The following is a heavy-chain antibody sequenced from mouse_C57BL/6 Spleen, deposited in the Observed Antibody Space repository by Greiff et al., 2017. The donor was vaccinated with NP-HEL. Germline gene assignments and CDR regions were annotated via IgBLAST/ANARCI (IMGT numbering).Heavy chain of an antibody. CDR1: GYTFTSYW. V-gene: IGHV1-61*01. J-gene: IGHJ3*01. CDR2: IYPSDSET. CDR3: ARHYGSSWGFAY. Sequence: QVQLKQPGAELVRPGSSVKLSCKASGYTFTSYWMDWVKQRPGQGLEWIGNIYPSDSETHYNQKFKDKATLTVDKSSSTAYMQLSSLTSEDSAVYYCARHYGSSWGFAYWGQGTLVTVSA. D-gene: IGHD1-1*01.